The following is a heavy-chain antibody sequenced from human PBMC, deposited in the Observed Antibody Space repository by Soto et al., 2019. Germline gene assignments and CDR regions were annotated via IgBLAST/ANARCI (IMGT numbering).Heavy chain of an antibody. CDR2: ISSSSSYI. Sequence: GGSLRLSCAASGFTFSSYSMNWVRQAPGKGLEWVSSISSSSSYIYYADSVKGRFTISRDNAKNSLYLQMNSLRAEDTAVYYCARDSDQYCSSTSCRARYYYYGMDVWGQGTTVTVS. J-gene: IGHJ6*02. CDR1: GFTFSSYS. D-gene: IGHD2-2*01. V-gene: IGHV3-21*01. CDR3: ARDSDQYCSSTSCRARYYYYGMDV.